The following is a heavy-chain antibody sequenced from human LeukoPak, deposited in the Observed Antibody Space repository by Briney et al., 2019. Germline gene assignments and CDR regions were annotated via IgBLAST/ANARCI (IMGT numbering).Heavy chain of an antibody. CDR2: ISSSGSSI. D-gene: IGHD3-3*01. CDR1: GFTFSDYY. Sequence: GGSLRLSCAASGFTFSDYYMSWIRQAPGKGLEGVSYISSSGSSIYYADSVKGPFHISSDNAKNSLYLQMNSLRAEDTAVYYCARDPYDFWSGPSRNDAFDIWGQGTMVTVSS. J-gene: IGHJ3*02. V-gene: IGHV3-11*04. CDR3: ARDPYDFWSGPSRNDAFDI.